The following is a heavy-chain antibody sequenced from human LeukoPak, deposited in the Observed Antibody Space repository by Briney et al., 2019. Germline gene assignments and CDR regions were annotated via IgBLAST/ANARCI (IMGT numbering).Heavy chain of an antibody. J-gene: IGHJ4*02. CDR3: ARVGPFGSGWPDY. V-gene: IGHV3-33*01. CDR2: IWYDGSNK. D-gene: IGHD6-19*01. Sequence: GGSLRLSCAASGFTFSSYGMHWVRQAPGKGLEWVAVIWYDGSNKYYADSVKGRFTISRDNSKNTLYLQMNSLRAEDTAVYYCARVGPFGSGWPDYWGQGTLVTVSS. CDR1: GFTFSSYG.